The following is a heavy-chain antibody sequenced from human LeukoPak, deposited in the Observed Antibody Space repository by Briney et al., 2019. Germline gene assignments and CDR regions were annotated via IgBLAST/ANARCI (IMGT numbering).Heavy chain of an antibody. V-gene: IGHV3-20*04. Sequence: PGGSLRLSCAASGFTFDDYGMSWVRQAPGKGLEWVSGIKWNGGSTGYAGSVKGRFTISRDNAKNSLYLQMNSLRAEDTALYYCARIGSHYDILTGYGMDVWGQGTTVTVSS. CDR3: ARIGSHYDILTGYGMDV. CDR1: GFTFDDYG. D-gene: IGHD3-9*01. J-gene: IGHJ6*02. CDR2: IKWNGGST.